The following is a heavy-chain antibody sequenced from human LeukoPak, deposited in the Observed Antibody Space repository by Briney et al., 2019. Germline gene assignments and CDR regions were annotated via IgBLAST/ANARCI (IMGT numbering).Heavy chain of an antibody. D-gene: IGHD6-19*01. CDR2: INTDNGNT. J-gene: IGHJ6*01. V-gene: IGHV1-3*04. CDR1: GYTFTSHA. Sequence: GASVKVSCKASGYTFTSHAIHWVRQGPGQGLEWMGWINTDNGNTIYSQKFQGRVTITADESTSTAYMELSSLRSEDTAVYYCARPRVSSGPGDYYYYGMDXWXXGTXVTVSS. CDR3: ARPRVSSGPGDYYYYGMDX.